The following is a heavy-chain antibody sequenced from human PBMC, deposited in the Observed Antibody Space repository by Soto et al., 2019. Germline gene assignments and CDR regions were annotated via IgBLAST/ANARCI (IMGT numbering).Heavy chain of an antibody. CDR3: AKDRVFTVTTLMYYFDY. CDR1: GFTFSTYG. V-gene: IGHV3-30*18. D-gene: IGHD4-4*01. Sequence: VGSLRLSCAASGFTFSTYGMHWVRQAPGKGPQWVALISYDGSKKYYADSVTGRFTISRDNSKNTLYLQMNSLRAEDTAVYYCAKDRVFTVTTLMYYFDYWGQGTLVTVSS. J-gene: IGHJ4*02. CDR2: ISYDGSKK.